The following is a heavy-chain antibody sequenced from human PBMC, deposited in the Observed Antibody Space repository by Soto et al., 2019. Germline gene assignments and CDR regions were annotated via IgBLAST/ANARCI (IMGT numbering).Heavy chain of an antibody. Sequence: QVQLVQSGAEVQKPGSSVKVSCKASGGTFSSYAISWVRQAPGRGLEWMGGIIPIFGTANYAQKFQGRVTITADESTSIVYMELSSLRSEDTAVYYCARDRGISKVEYYYDVWGQGALVTVST. D-gene: IGHD3-22*01. V-gene: IGHV1-69*01. CDR2: IIPIFGTA. CDR3: ARDRGISKVEYYYDV. J-gene: IGHJ4*02. CDR1: GGTFSSYA.